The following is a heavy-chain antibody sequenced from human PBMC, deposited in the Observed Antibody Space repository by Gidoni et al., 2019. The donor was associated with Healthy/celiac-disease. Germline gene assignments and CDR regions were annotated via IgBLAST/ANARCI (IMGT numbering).Heavy chain of an antibody. V-gene: IGHV3-21*01. CDR3: ARDYCSGGSCYSSGMDV. D-gene: IGHD2-15*01. Sequence: EVQLVASGGGLVKPGGSLRLSCAASGCTFSSYSMNWVRQAPGKGLEWVSSISSSSSYIYYADSVKGRFTISRDNAKNSLYLQMNSLRAEDTAVYYCARDYCSGGSCYSSGMDVWGQGTTVTVSS. J-gene: IGHJ6*02. CDR2: ISSSSSYI. CDR1: GCTFSSYS.